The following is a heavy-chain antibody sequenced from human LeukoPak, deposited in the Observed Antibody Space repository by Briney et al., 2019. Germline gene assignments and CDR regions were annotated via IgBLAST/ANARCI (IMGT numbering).Heavy chain of an antibody. D-gene: IGHD5-12*01. J-gene: IGHJ3*02. V-gene: IGHV4-61*09. Sequence: SETLSLTCTVSGGSISSSSYYWSWIRQPAGKGLEWIGHIYTSGSTNYNPSLKSRVTISVDTSKNQFSLKLTSVTAADTAVYYCARVYGSGYDFRGAFDIWGQGTMVTVSS. CDR2: IYTSGST. CDR1: GGSISSSSYY. CDR3: ARVYGSGYDFRGAFDI.